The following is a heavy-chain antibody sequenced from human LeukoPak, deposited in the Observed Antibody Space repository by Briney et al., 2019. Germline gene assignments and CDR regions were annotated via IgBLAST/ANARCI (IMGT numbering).Heavy chain of an antibody. J-gene: IGHJ4*02. D-gene: IGHD3-10*01. Sequence: PGGSLRLSCAASGFTFSTYWMGWVSQAPGKGLEWVANIKQHGSEKYYVDSVKGRFTISKDNAKNSLFLQMNSLRAEDTAVYYCARDLSRSFSMIRGLIQHREFDFWGRGTLVTVSS. V-gene: IGHV3-7*01. CDR3: ARDLSRSFSMIRGLIQHREFDF. CDR1: GFTFSTYW. CDR2: IKQHGSEK.